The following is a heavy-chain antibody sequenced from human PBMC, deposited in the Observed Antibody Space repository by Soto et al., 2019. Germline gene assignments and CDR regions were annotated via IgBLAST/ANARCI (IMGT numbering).Heavy chain of an antibody. Sequence: SESLSLACPVSGGSMINFYGSWIRQPPGKGMEWIGYVYYNGNTNYNPSLKSRVTMSVDTSKNQSSLKVRSVTAADTAVYCCARALGSDYWGRGPLLPVPP. D-gene: IGHD3-16*01. CDR1: GGSMINFY. CDR3: ARALGSDY. V-gene: IGHV4-59*01. CDR2: VYYNGNT. J-gene: IGHJ4*02.